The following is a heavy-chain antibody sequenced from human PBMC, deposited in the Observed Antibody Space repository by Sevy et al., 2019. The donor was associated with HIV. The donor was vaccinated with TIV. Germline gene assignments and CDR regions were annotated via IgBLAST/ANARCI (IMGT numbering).Heavy chain of an antibody. CDR3: ARQKGIFGVGITGPSFDY. J-gene: IGHJ4*02. D-gene: IGHD3-3*01. CDR2: IWYDGSNK. V-gene: IGHV3-33*01. CDR1: GFTFSSYG. Sequence: GGSLRLSCAASGFTFSSYGMHWVRQAPGKGLEWVAVIWYDGSNKYYADSVKGRFTISRDNSKNTLYLQMNSLRAEDTAVYYCARQKGIFGVGITGPSFDYWGQGTLVTVSS.